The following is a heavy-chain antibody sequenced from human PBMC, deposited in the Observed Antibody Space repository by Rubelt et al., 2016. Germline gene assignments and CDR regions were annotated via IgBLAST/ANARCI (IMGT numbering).Heavy chain of an antibody. Sequence: QVQLVQSGAEVKKPGASVKVSCKASGYTFTSYDINWVRQATGQGLEWMGWMKPNSGNTNYAQKLHGRVTMNTDTSTSTAYMVLRSVRSDDTAVYYCARAGIYGMDVWGQGTTVTVSS. D-gene: IGHD3-10*01. J-gene: IGHJ6*02. V-gene: IGHV1-18*01. CDR3: ARAGIYGMDV. CDR1: GYTFTSYD. CDR2: MKPNSGNT.